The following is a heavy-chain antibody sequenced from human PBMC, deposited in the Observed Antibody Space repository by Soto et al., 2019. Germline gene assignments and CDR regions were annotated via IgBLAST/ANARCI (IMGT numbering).Heavy chain of an antibody. V-gene: IGHV1-69*13. J-gene: IGHJ4*02. CDR2: IIPIFGTA. CDR3: ARSSYYDSSGYCPY. D-gene: IGHD3-22*01. Sequence: ASVKVSCKASGGTFSSHAISWVRQAPGQGLEWMGGIIPIFGTANYAQKFQGRVTITADESTSTAYMELSSLRSEDTAVYYCARSSYYDSSGYCPYWGQGTLVTVSS. CDR1: GGTFSSHA.